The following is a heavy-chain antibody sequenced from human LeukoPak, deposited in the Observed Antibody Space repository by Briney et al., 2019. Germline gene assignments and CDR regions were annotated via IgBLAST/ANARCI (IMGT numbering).Heavy chain of an antibody. CDR1: GGSFSGYY. CDR3: ARERDSGSSPPYCFDY. Sequence: PSETLSLTCAVYGGSFSGYYWSWIRQPPGKGLEWIGEINHSGSTNYNPSLKSRVTISVDTSKNQFSLKLSSVTAADTAVYYCARERDSGSSPPYCFDYWGQGTLVTVSS. D-gene: IGHD1-26*01. CDR2: INHSGST. J-gene: IGHJ4*02. V-gene: IGHV4-34*01.